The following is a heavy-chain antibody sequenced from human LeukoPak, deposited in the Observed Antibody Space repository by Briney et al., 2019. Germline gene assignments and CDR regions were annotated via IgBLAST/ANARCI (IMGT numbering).Heavy chain of an antibody. CDR2: IYWNDDK. V-gene: IGHV2-5*01. CDR1: GLSLRTRGGG. CDR3: AHRQADFWSGSIFNWFDP. J-gene: IGHJ5*02. Sequence: SGPTLVNPPQTLTLTCTFSGLSLRTRGGGVGWIRQSPGKALEWLPLIYWNDDKRYSTSLKSRLTITKNTSKNQVVLTITNMDPADTATYYCAHRQADFWSGSIFNWFDPWRQGTLVTASS. D-gene: IGHD3-3*01.